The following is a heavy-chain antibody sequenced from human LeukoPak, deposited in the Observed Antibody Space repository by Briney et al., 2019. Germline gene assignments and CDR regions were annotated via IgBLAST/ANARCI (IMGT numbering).Heavy chain of an antibody. V-gene: IGHV3-23*01. Sequence: PGGSLRLPCAASGFTLSSYAMSWVRQAPGKGLEWVSAISVSGNTYHADSVKGRFTISRDSSKNTLYLQMNRLRAEDAAVYYCAKAPVTTCSGAYCYPFDYWGQGTLVTVSS. CDR2: ISVSGNT. D-gene: IGHD2-21*01. CDR3: AKAPVTTCSGAYCYPFDY. CDR1: GFTLSSYA. J-gene: IGHJ4*02.